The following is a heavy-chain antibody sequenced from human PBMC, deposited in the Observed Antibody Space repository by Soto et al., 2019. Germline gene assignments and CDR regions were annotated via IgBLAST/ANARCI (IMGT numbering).Heavy chain of an antibody. V-gene: IGHV4-34*01. CDR2: INHSGST. Sequence: QVQLQQWGAGLLKPSETLSLTCAVYGGSFSGYYWSWIRQPPGKGLEWIGEINHSGSTNYNPSLNSRVTISVDTSKHQFSLKLSSVTAADTAVYYCATPLELERPQGSAFDIWGQGTIVTVSS. CDR3: ATPLELERPQGSAFDI. J-gene: IGHJ3*02. CDR1: GGSFSGYY. D-gene: IGHD1-1*01.